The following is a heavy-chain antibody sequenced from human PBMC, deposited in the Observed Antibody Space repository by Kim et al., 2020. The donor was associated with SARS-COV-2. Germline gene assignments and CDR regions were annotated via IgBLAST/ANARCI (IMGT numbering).Heavy chain of an antibody. D-gene: IGHD1-26*01. CDR1: GGSISNYY. CDR2: IYYSGST. V-gene: IGHV4-59*01. J-gene: IGHJ4*02. CDR3: ARGRWELPY. Sequence: SETLSHTCTVSGGSISNYYWSWIRQPPGKGLEWIGYIYYSGSTNYNPSLKSRVTISVDTSNNQVSLTLSSVTAADTAAYYCARGRWELPYWGQGTLVTVS.